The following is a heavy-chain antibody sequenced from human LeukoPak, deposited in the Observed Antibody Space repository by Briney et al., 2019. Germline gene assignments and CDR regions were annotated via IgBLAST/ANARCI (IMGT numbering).Heavy chain of an antibody. Sequence: PGGSLRLSCAASGFTFDDYGMSWVRQAPGKGLEWVSGINWNGGSTGYADSVKGRFTISRDNAKNSLYLQMNSLRAEDTALYYCARASFGYCSGGSCYSGYYFDYWGQGTLVTVSS. CDR2: INWNGGST. CDR3: ARASFGYCSGGSCYSGYYFDY. D-gene: IGHD2-15*01. V-gene: IGHV3-20*04. J-gene: IGHJ4*02. CDR1: GFTFDDYG.